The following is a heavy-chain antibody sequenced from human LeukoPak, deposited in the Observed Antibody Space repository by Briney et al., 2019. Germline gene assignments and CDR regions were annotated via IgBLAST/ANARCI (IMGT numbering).Heavy chain of an antibody. CDR1: GGSISSYY. CDR2: IYYSGTT. CDR3: ARGLPYCGGDCYSP. V-gene: IGHV4-59*01. Sequence: SETLSLTCTVSGGSISSYYWSWIRQPPGKGLEWIGYIYYSGTTNYNPSLMSRVSMSVDTSKNQFSLKLSSVTAADTAVYYCARGLPYCGGDCYSPWGQGTLVTVSS. J-gene: IGHJ5*02. D-gene: IGHD2-21*02.